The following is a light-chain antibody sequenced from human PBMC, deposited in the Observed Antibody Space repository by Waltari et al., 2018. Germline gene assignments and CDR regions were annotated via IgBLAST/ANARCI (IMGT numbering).Light chain of an antibody. CDR3: QVWDSGRDQVV. J-gene: IGLJ2*01. V-gene: IGLV3-21*01. CDR2: YDS. CDR1: KVGMQS. Sequence: SYELTQAPSVSGAPGKTATITCGGNKVGMQSVHLFQQKTGHAPVLVIYYDSDRPSGIPERFSGSNTGNTATLTISRVEAGDEADYYCQVWDSGRDQVVFGGGTKLAVL.